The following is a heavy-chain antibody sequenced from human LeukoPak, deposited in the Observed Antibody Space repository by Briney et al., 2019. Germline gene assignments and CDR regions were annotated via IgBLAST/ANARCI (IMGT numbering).Heavy chain of an antibody. CDR2: IYSGGST. V-gene: IGHV3-66*01. Sequence: GGSLRLSCAASGFTVSSNYMSWVRQAPGKGLEWVSVIYSGGSTYYADSVKGRFTISRDNSKNTLYLQMNSLRAEDTAVYYCAKVGRIAAAGSLDYWGQGTLVTVSS. CDR1: GFTVSSNY. J-gene: IGHJ4*02. D-gene: IGHD6-13*01. CDR3: AKVGRIAAAGSLDY.